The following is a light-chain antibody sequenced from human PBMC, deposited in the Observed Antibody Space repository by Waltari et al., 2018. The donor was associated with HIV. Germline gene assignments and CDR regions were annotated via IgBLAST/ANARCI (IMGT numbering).Light chain of an antibody. Sequence: MTQSPLSLPVTPGEPASISCRSSQSLLHSNGYNYLDWYLQKPGQSPQLLIYLGSNRASGVPDRFSGSGSGTDFTLKISRVEAEDVGVYYCMQALQTPRTFGRGTKVEIK. J-gene: IGKJ1*01. CDR3: MQALQTPRT. V-gene: IGKV2-28*01. CDR1: QSLLHSNGYNY. CDR2: LGS.